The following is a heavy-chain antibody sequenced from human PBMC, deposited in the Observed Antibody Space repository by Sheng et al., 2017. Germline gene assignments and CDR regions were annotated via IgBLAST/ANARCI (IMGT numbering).Heavy chain of an antibody. CDR3: AKVRLFKVVLDD. CDR2: IWHDGSKK. CDR1: GFTFSAYH. Sequence: QVQLVESGGGVVQPGRSLRLSCGASGFTFSAYHLHWVRQAPGKGLEWVALIWHDGSKKYYADSVKGRFTVSRDNSQNTLYLDMRNLRAEDTAMYFCAKVRLFKVVLDDWGQGTHVIVSS. J-gene: IGHJ4*02. V-gene: IGHV3-33*06. D-gene: IGHD2-15*01.